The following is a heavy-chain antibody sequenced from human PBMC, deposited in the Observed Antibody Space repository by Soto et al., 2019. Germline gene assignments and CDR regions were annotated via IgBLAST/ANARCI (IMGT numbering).Heavy chain of an antibody. J-gene: IGHJ4*02. Sequence: EVQLVESGGGLVQPGGSLRLSCAASGFTFSGYSMNWVRQAPGKGLEWVSYISSGSSAIYYADSVKGRFTFSRDNAKNSLHLQMNSLRAEETAVYYCARDGRLTYYDFWSGYFDYWGQGTLVTVSS. V-gene: IGHV3-48*01. D-gene: IGHD3-3*01. CDR3: ARDGRLTYYDFWSGYFDY. CDR1: GFTFSGYS. CDR2: ISSGSSAI.